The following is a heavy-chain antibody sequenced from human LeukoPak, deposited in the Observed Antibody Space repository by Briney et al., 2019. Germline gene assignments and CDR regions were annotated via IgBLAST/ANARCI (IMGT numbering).Heavy chain of an antibody. CDR1: GYSISSGYY. CDR2: IYHSGST. V-gene: IGHV4-38-2*02. J-gene: IGHJ4*02. CDR3: ARGGIAARPYYFDY. Sequence: SETLSLTCTVSGYSISSGYYWGWIRQPPGKGLEWIGSIYHSGSTYYNPSLKSRVTISVDTSKNQFSLKLSSVTAADTAVYYCARGGIAARPYYFDYWGQGTLVTVSS. D-gene: IGHD6-6*01.